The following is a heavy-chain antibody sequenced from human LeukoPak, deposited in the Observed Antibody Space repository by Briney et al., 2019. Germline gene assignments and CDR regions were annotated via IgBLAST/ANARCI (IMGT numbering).Heavy chain of an antibody. CDR3: ARLAAASPGY. CDR2: ISSDTTNK. D-gene: IGHD3-16*01. Sequence: GGSLRLSCATSGFPFVAYALHWVRQAPGKGLEWVAVISSDTTNKYYMDSVKGRFTISRDNSKNTLYLQMDSLRLEDTAVYYCARLAAASPGYWGQGTLVTVSS. J-gene: IGHJ4*02. V-gene: IGHV3-30*10. CDR1: GFPFVAYA.